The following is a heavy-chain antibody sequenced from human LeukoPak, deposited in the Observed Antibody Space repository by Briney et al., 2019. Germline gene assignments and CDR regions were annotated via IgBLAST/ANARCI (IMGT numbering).Heavy chain of an antibody. J-gene: IGHJ6*03. V-gene: IGHV3-23*01. Sequence: PGGSLRLSCAASGFTFSSYAMSWVRQAPGKGLEWVSSISGGGSNTYYADSVKGRFTISRDQSKNTLYVQMNSLRAEDTAIYYCAKSAGDYYYYYMDVWGKGTTVTVSS. CDR1: GFTFSSYA. D-gene: IGHD3-10*01. CDR2: ISGGGSNT. CDR3: AKSAGDYYYYYMDV.